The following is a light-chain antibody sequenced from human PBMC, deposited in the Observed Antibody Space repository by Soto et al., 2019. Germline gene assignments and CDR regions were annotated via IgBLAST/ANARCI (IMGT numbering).Light chain of an antibody. CDR2: GTS. J-gene: IGKJ2*01. V-gene: IGKV3-15*01. CDR3: QQYNNWPPMST. Sequence: EIVMTQSPDTLSVSPGERATLSYRASQNVGRNVAWYQQRPGQAPRLLTHGTSTRAADIPARFSGSVSGTEFTLTINSLQPEDFVIYYCQQYNNWPPMSTFGQGTKLEMK. CDR1: QNVGRN.